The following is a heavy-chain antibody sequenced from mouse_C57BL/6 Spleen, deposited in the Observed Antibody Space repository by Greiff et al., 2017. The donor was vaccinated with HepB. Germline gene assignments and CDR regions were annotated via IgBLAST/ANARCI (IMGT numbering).Heavy chain of an antibody. D-gene: IGHD2-3*01. J-gene: IGHJ1*03. CDR1: GFTFSDYG. V-gene: IGHV5-17*01. CDR2: ISSGSSTI. Sequence: EVQLVESGGGLVKPGGSLKLSCAASGFTFSDYGMHWVRQAPEKGLEWVAYISSGSSTIYYADTVKGRFTISRDNAKNTLFLQMTSLRSEDTAMYYCARQGYYPLTGYFDVWGTGTTVTVSS. CDR3: ARQGYYPLTGYFDV.